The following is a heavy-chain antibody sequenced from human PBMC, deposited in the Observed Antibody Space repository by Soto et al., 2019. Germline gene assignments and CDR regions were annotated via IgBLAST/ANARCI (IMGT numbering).Heavy chain of an antibody. D-gene: IGHD1-26*01. J-gene: IGHJ4*02. CDR2: IRSKTHSYAT. CDR1: GFTLSGSA. V-gene: IGHV3-73*01. CDR3: TRSGGSYSFGY. Sequence: GESLKISCAASGFTLSGSAVHWVRHASGKGLEWVGRIRSKTHSYATEYIASVKGRFTMSRDDSNNTAYLQMNGLKTDDTAVYYCTRSGGSYSFGYWGQGTLVTVSS.